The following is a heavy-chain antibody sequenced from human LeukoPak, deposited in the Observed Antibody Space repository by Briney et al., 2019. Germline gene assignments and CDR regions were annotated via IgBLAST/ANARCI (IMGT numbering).Heavy chain of an antibody. J-gene: IGHJ4*02. V-gene: IGHV1-18*01. CDR2: ISAYNGNT. CDR3: ARDSHHCDRSGYPDY. CDR1: GYTFTSYG. D-gene: IGHD3-22*01. Sequence: ASVKVSCKASGYTFTSYGISWVRQAPGQGLEWMGWISAYNGNTNYAQKFQGRVTMTTDTSASTAYMELRSLRSDDTAVYYCARDSHHCDRSGYPDYWGQGTLVTVSS.